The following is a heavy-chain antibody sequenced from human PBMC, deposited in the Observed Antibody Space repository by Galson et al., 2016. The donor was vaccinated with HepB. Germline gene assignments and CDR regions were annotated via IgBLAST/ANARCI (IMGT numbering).Heavy chain of an antibody. V-gene: IGHV3-9*01. Sequence: SLRLSCAASGFTFDDYAMHWVRQPPGKGLEWVSGINWNSGRIHYADSVKGRFTISRDNAKKSLYMQMNSLRAEDTAFYDCISDTTACTTSSPFYYFDVWGQGTLVTVSS. CDR3: ISDTTACTTSSPFYYFDV. CDR1: GFTFDDYA. D-gene: IGHD2-8*01. CDR2: INWNSGRI. J-gene: IGHJ4*02.